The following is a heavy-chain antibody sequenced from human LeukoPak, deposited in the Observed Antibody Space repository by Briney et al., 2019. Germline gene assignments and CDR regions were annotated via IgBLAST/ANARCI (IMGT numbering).Heavy chain of an antibody. CDR2: ISSSGSTI. CDR3: ARVRYSGFYFDY. Sequence: PGGSLRLSCAASGFTFSDYYMTWIRQAPGKGLEWVSYISSSGSTIYYADSVKGRFTISRDNAKKSLYLQMNSPRAEDTALYYCARVRYSGFYFDYWGQGTLVTVSS. J-gene: IGHJ4*02. D-gene: IGHD3-9*01. CDR1: GFTFSDYY. V-gene: IGHV3-11*04.